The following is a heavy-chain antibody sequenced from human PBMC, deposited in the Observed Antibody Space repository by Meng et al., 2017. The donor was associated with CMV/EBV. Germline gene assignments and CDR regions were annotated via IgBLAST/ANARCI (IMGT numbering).Heavy chain of an antibody. CDR3: ARALVDTAMVTPTYYYYGMDV. D-gene: IGHD5-18*01. Sequence: GGSLRPSWPASGFTSSSYSMNWVRQAPGKGLEWVSSISSSSSYIYYADSVKGRFTISRDNAKNSLYLQMNSLRAEDTAVYYCARALVDTAMVTPTYYYYGMDVWGQGTTVTVSS. CDR1: GFTSSSYS. V-gene: IGHV3-21*01. J-gene: IGHJ6*02. CDR2: ISSSSSYI.